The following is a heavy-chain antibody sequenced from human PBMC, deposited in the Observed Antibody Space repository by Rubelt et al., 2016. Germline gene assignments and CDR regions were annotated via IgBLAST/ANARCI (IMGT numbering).Heavy chain of an antibody. Sequence: QVQLQESGPGLVKPSETLSLTCTVSGASISSSNHYWGWIRQPPGKGLEWIGYIYNSGSTYYNPSLKSRVTMSLDTSNSQFSLKLSFVTAADTAVYYCAREGGYQSPFDYWGQGALVTVSS. CDR1: GASISSSNHY. CDR3: AREGGYQSPFDY. CDR2: IYNSGST. D-gene: IGHD3-22*01. V-gene: IGHV4-39*07. J-gene: IGHJ4*02.